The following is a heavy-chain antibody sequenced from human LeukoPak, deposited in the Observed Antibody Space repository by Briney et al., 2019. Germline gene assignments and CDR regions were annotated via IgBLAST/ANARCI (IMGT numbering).Heavy chain of an antibody. Sequence: GGSLRLSCAASGFTFSSYSMNWVRQAPGKGLEWVSYISSSSSTIYYADSVKGRFTISRDNAKNLLYLQMNSLRAEDTAVYYCARRRFSLNWFDPGAREPWSPSPQ. CDR3: ARRRFSLNWFDP. V-gene: IGHV3-48*01. J-gene: IGHJ5*02. CDR2: ISSSSSTI. CDR1: GFTFSSYS. D-gene: IGHD3-3*01.